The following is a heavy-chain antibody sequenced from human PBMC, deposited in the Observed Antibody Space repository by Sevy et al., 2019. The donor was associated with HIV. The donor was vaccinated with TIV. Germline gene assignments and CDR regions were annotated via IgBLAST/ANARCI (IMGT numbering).Heavy chain of an antibody. V-gene: IGHV4-30-4*01. CDR3: ARDATENTSSPVWFDP. J-gene: IGHJ5*02. CDR2: ISYTGNT. D-gene: IGHD6-6*01. CDR1: GGSISSGNYY. Sequence: SETLSLTCTVSGGSISSGNYYWHWIRQPPGKGLEWIGYISYTGNTYYNPSLKSPVTISVDTSNNQFSLRLTSVTAADTAVYYCARDATENTSSPVWFDPWGQGTLVTVSS.